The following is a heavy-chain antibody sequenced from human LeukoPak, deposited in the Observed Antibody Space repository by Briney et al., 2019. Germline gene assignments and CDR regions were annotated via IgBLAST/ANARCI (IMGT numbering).Heavy chain of an antibody. V-gene: IGHV5-51*01. J-gene: IGHJ4*02. CDR2: IYPGDSDT. CDR1: GXRFTNYW. D-gene: IGHD3-9*01. CDR3: ARDGHGHGDILTGYYSSGSFDY. Sequence: GESLKISCKGSGXRFTNYWIGWVRQLPGKGMEWMGIIYPGDSDTTYSPSFQGQVTMSADRSISTAYLQWSSLKPSDTAMYYCARDGHGHGDILTGYYSSGSFDYWGQGTLVTVSS.